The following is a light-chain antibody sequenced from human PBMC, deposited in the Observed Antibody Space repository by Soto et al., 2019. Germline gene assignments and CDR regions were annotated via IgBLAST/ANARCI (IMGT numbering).Light chain of an antibody. CDR1: QTVSSR. J-gene: IGKJ5*01. CDR2: SPX. Sequence: IVLRQSPGTLSLSPGESATLSCGASQTVSSRCVACYKQKPGQAPRVLXYSPXNRATGIPARFIGSGSGTDFTLTISSLEPEDFAVSYCRQRSKWPPSTFGQGTRLEI. CDR3: RQRSKWPPST. V-gene: IGKV3-11*01.